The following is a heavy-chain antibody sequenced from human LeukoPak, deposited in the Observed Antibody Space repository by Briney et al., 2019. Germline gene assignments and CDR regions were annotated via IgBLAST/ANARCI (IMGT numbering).Heavy chain of an antibody. CDR2: IYYSGST. CDR3: ARRDYGDYVGGY. CDR1: GGSISSNNDY. J-gene: IGHJ4*02. Sequence: SETLSLTCTVSGGSISSNNDYWGWIRQPPGKGLEWIGSIYYSGSTYYNPSLKSRVTISVDTSKNQFSLKLSSVTAADTAVYYCARRDYGDYVGGYWGQGTLVTVSS. V-gene: IGHV4-39*01. D-gene: IGHD4-17*01.